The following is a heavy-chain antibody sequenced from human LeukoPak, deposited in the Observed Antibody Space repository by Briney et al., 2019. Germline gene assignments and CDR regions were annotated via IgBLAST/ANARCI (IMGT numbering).Heavy chain of an antibody. J-gene: IGHJ4*02. CDR2: IPYDGNNK. V-gene: IGHV3-30-3*02. Sequence: GGSLRLSCAASGFSFSTYAMHWVRHVPGRGLEWLAVIPYDGNNKYYADSVNGRFTISRDNSKNTLYLQMDSLRPEDTAVYYCARGDGSGSWRIDYWGQGTLVIVSS. CDR1: GFSFSTYA. D-gene: IGHD3-10*01. CDR3: ARGDGSGSWRIDY.